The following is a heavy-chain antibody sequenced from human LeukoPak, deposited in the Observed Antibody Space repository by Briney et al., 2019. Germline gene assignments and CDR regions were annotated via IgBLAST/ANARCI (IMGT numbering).Heavy chain of an antibody. J-gene: IGHJ5*02. CDR1: GYTFTSYG. CDR2: ISANNGNT. CDR3: ARVVVRGVNWFDP. D-gene: IGHD3-10*01. Sequence: ASLKVSCKASGYTFTSYGIGWVGQAPGQGLEWMGWISANNGNTNYAQKFQGRVTMTTDTSTSTVYMELRSLTSDDTAVYYCARVVVRGVNWFDPWGQGTLVTVSS. V-gene: IGHV1-18*04.